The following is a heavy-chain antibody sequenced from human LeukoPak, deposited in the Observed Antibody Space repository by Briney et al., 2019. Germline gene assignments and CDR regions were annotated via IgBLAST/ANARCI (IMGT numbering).Heavy chain of an antibody. V-gene: IGHV4-34*01. CDR3: ARVRYFDWAYCYYYMDV. Sequence: SETLSLTCAVYGGSFSGYYWSWIRQPPGKGLEWIGEINHSGSTNYNPSLKSRVTISVDTSKNQFSLKLSSVTAADTAVYYCARVRYFDWAYCYYYMDVWGKGTTVTVSS. CDR2: INHSGST. J-gene: IGHJ6*03. D-gene: IGHD3-9*01. CDR1: GGSFSGYY.